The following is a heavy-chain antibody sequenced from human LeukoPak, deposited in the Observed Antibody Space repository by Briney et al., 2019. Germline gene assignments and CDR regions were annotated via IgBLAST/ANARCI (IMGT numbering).Heavy chain of an antibody. J-gene: IGHJ4*02. V-gene: IGHV1-2*02. Sequence: ASVKVSCKASGYTLTDYDIHWVRQAPGQGLEWMGWINPNSGVTNYAQKFQGRVTLTRDTPISTAYMEVSRLRSDDTAVYYCARAHMTTVTLGDYWGQGSLVTVSS. CDR1: GYTLTDYD. CDR2: INPNSGVT. D-gene: IGHD4-11*01. CDR3: ARAHMTTVTLGDY.